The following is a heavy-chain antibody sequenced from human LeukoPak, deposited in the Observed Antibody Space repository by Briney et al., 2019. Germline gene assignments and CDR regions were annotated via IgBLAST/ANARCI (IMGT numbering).Heavy chain of an antibody. CDR1: GFTFSNYG. V-gene: IGHV3-23*01. D-gene: IGHD5-18*01. Sequence: GGSLRLSCAASGFTFSNYGMSWVRQAPGKGLEWVSAISGSGGSTYYADSVKGRFTISRDNSKNTLYLQMNSLRAEDTAVYYCARGHVDTAMGRYYYYYYMDVWGKGTTVTISS. J-gene: IGHJ6*03. CDR2: ISGSGGST. CDR3: ARGHVDTAMGRYYYYYYMDV.